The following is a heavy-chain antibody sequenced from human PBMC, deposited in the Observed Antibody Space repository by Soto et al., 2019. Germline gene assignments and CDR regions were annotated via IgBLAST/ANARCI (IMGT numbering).Heavy chain of an antibody. CDR3: ATYYYDSSGYYNIDY. CDR2: FDPEDGET. V-gene: IGHV1-24*01. J-gene: IGHJ4*02. Sequence: ASVKVSCKFSGYTLTELSIHWVRRAPGKGLECMGGFDPEDGETIYAQKFQGRVTMTEDTSTDTAYMELSSLRSEDTAVYYCATYYYDSSGYYNIDYWGQGTLVTVSS. D-gene: IGHD3-22*01. CDR1: GYTLTELS.